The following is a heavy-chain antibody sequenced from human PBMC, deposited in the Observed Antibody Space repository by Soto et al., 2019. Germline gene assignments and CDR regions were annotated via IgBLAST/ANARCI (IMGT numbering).Heavy chain of an antibody. CDR3: ARGSEAAPGIDY. Sequence: EVQLVESGGGLVQPGGSLRLSCAAYGFTFSSYWMHWVRHVPGKGLVWVSRMNSDESYTVNADSVKGRFTISRDNAKNTLYLQMNSLRAEDTAVYYGARGSEAAPGIDYWGQGTLVTVSS. J-gene: IGHJ4*02. CDR2: MNSDESYT. CDR1: GFTFSSYW. D-gene: IGHD6-13*01. V-gene: IGHV3-74*01.